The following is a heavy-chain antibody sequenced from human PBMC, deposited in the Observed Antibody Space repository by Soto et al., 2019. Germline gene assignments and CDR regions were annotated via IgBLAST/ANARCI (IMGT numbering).Heavy chain of an antibody. CDR2: ISSSGSGI. CDR3: ARAYSDAFDI. CDR1: GFTFSDYY. V-gene: IGHV3-11*01. D-gene: IGHD2-15*01. J-gene: IGHJ3*02. Sequence: PGGSLRLSCAASGFTFSDYYMTWIRQAPGKGLEWVSYISSSGSGIYHADSVKGRFTISRDNAKNSLYLQMSSLRADDTAIYFCARAYSDAFDIWGQGTMVTV.